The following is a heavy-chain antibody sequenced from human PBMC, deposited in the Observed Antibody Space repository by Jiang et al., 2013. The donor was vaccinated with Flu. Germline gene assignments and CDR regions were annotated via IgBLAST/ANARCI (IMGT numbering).Heavy chain of an antibody. D-gene: IGHD3-10*01. CDR1: GFTFDDYA. J-gene: IGHJ4*02. CDR3: AKEGGSGLFDY. CDR2: ISWNSGSI. Sequence: GLVQPGRSLRLSCAASGFTFDDYAMHWVRQAPGKGLERVSGISWNSGSIGYADSVKGRFTISRDNAKNSLYLQMNSLRAEDTALYYCAKEGGSGLFDYWGQGTLVTVSS. V-gene: IGHV3-9*01.